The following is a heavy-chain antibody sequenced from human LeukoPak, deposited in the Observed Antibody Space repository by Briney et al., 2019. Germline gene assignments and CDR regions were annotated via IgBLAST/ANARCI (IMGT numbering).Heavy chain of an antibody. J-gene: IGHJ6*03. CDR1: GIIFSSYG. CDR3: ARQSLSYYYGSGSNIYYYYYYMDV. Sequence: GGSLRLSCAASGIIFSSYGMRWVRQAPGKGLEWVAFIRYDGSIKYYADSVKGRFTISRDNSKNTLYLQMNSLRGEDTAVYYCARQSLSYYYGSGSNIYYYYYYMDVWGKGTTVTISS. CDR2: IRYDGSIK. V-gene: IGHV3-30*02. D-gene: IGHD3-10*01.